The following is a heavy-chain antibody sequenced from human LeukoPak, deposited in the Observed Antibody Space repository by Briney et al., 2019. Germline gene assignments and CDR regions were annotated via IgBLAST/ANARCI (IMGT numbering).Heavy chain of an antibody. Sequence: PSETLSLTCAAYGGSFSGYYWSWIRQPPGKGLERIGEINHSGSTNYNPSLKSRVTISVDTSKNQFSLKLSSVTAADTAVYYCARWEGGSYYDFDYWGQGTLVTVSA. CDR3: ARWEGGSYYDFDY. D-gene: IGHD1-26*01. CDR1: GGSFSGYY. J-gene: IGHJ4*02. V-gene: IGHV4-34*01. CDR2: INHSGST.